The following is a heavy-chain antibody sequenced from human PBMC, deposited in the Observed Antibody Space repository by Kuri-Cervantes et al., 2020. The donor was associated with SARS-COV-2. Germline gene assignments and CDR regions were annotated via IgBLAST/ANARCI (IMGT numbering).Heavy chain of an antibody. Sequence: ASVKVSCKGSGYSFTDYWIGWVRQAPGKGLEWMGGFDPEDGETIYAQKFQGRVTMTEDTSTDTAYMELSSLRSEDTAVYYCATHAAIFGVVLPDYWGQGTLVTVSS. CDR2: FDPEDGET. V-gene: IGHV1-24*01. CDR3: ATHAAIFGVVLPDY. D-gene: IGHD3-3*01. J-gene: IGHJ4*02. CDR1: GYSFTDYW.